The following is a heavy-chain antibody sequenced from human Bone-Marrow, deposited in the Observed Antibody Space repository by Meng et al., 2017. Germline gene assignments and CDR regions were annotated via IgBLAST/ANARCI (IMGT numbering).Heavy chain of an antibody. J-gene: IGHJ5*02. CDR2: ISGSGGST. D-gene: IGHD6-13*01. Sequence: GESLKISCAASGFTFSSYAMSWVRQAPGKGLEWVSAISGSGGSTYYADSVKGRFTISRDNSKNTLYLQMNSLRAEDTAVYYCAKAIGSSCRPWFDPWGQGTLVTVSS. CDR1: GFTFSSYA. V-gene: IGHV3-23*01. CDR3: AKAIGSSCRPWFDP.